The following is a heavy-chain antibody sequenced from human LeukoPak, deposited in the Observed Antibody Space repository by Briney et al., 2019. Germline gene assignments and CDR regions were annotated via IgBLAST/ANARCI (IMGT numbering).Heavy chain of an antibody. V-gene: IGHV3-48*03. CDR3: ARERLSAFDI. J-gene: IGHJ3*02. Sequence: GGSLRLSCAASGFAFSSYEMNWVRQAPGKGLEWVSYISSSGRTIYYADSVKGRFTISRDNAKNSLYLQMNSLRAEETAVYYCARERLSAFDIWGQGTMVTVSS. CDR1: GFAFSSYE. CDR2: ISSSGRTI. D-gene: IGHD6-25*01.